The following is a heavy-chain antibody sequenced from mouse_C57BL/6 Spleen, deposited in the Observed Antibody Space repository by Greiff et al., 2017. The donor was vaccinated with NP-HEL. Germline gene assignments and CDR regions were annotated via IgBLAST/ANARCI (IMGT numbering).Heavy chain of an antibody. CDR3: TGWGFAMDY. V-gene: IGHV6-3*01. J-gene: IGHJ4*01. Sequence: EVKVEESGGGLVQPGGSMKLSCVASGFTFSNYWMNWVRQSPEKGLEWVAQIRLKSDNYATHYAESVQGRFTISRDDSKSSVYLQMNKLRAEDTGIYYCTGWGFAMDYWGQGTSVTVAS. D-gene: IGHD3-1*01. CDR2: IRLKSDNYAT. CDR1: GFTFSNYW.